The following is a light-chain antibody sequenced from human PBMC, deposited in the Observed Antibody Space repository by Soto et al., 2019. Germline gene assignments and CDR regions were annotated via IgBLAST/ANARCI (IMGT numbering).Light chain of an antibody. J-gene: IGLJ1*01. CDR3: SSYTSRSTLV. CDR1: SSDVGGYNL. Sequence: QSVLTQPASVSGSPGQSITISCSGTSSDVGGYNLVSWYQQHPGRAPKLMIYEVTNRPSGVSNRFSGSKSGNTASLTISGLQAEDEADYYCSSYTSRSTLVFGTGTKVTV. CDR2: EVT. V-gene: IGLV2-14*02.